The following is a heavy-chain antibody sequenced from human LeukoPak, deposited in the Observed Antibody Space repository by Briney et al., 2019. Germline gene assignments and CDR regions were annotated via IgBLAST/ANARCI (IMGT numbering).Heavy chain of an antibody. D-gene: IGHD3-16*01. CDR3: ARGVSGSYVFDS. Sequence: SETLSLPCTVSGGSISSYHWSWIRQPPGRGLEWIGYIYYSGSTNYIPTLKSRVSISVDTPKNQFCLKLNSVTAADTAAYYCARGVSGSYVFDSWGQGTLVTVSS. CDR2: IYYSGST. J-gene: IGHJ4*02. V-gene: IGHV4-59*13. CDR1: GGSISSYH.